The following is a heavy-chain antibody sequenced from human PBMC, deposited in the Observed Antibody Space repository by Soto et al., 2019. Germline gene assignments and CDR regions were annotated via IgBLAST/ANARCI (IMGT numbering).Heavy chain of an antibody. CDR2: MNPNSGNT. CDR3: ARVVVVVPAAMPTGIMDV. V-gene: IGHV1-8*01. CDR1: GYTFTSYD. D-gene: IGHD2-2*01. J-gene: IGHJ6*03. Sequence: GASVKVSCKASGYTFTSYDINWVRQATGQGLEWMGWMNPNSGNTGYAQKFQGRVTMTRNTSISTAYMELSSLRSEDTAVYYCARVVVVVPAAMPTGIMDVWGKGTTVTVSS.